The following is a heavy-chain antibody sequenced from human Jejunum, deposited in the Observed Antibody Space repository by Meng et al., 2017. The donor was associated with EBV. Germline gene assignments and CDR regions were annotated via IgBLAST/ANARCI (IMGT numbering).Heavy chain of an antibody. V-gene: IGHV7-4-1*02. D-gene: IGHD1-26*01. Sequence: QVQLGKSGSELRKPGASVKISCKTSGYTFTNYAMNWVRQSPGQGLEWMAWINTKTGNPAYAQGFTGRFVFSLDMSVTTIYLQISSLEAEDTAIYYCARAVVGSTSLDYWGQGTLVTVSS. CDR2: INTKTGNP. J-gene: IGHJ4*02. CDR3: ARAVVGSTSLDY. CDR1: GYTFTNYA.